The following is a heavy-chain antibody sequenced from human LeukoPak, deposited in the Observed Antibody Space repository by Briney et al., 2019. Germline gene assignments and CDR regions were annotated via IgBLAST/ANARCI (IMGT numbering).Heavy chain of an antibody. CDR1: GFTFSSFW. CDR2: INSDGTRP. D-gene: IGHD2-21*02. CDR3: ATRHLAYCGGDCYGDYFDY. V-gene: IGHV3-74*01. J-gene: IGHJ4*02. Sequence: GGSLRLSCAASGFTFSSFWMHWVRQAPGKGLVWVSRINSDGTRPNYADSVKGRFTISRDNSKNTLYLQMNSLRAEDTAVYYCATRHLAYCGGDCYGDYFDYWGQGTLVTVSS.